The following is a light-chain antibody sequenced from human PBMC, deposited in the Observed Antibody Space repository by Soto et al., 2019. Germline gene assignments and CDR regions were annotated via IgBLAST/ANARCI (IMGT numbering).Light chain of an antibody. CDR1: SSDVGNYNL. V-gene: IGLV2-23*02. Sequence: QSVLTQPASVSGSPGQSIIISCTGTSSDVGNYNLVSWYQQHPGKAPKLMIYEVNKRPSGVSNRFSGSKSGNTASLTISGLQAEDEADYFCCSYTRSSTYVFGTGTKVTVL. J-gene: IGLJ1*01. CDR2: EVN. CDR3: CSYTRSSTYV.